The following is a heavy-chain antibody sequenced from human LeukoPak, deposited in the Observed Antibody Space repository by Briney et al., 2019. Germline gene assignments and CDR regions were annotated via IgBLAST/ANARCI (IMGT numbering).Heavy chain of an antibody. CDR1: GYTFTSYG. V-gene: IGHV1-18*01. D-gene: IGHD4-23*01. J-gene: IGHJ6*02. Sequence: ASVKVSCKASGYTFTSYGISWVRQAPGQGLEWMGWISAYNGNTNYAQKLQGRVTMTTDTSTSTAYMELRSLRSDDTAVYYCARDLIFGGNSYYYYYGMDVWGQGTTVTVSS. CDR2: ISAYNGNT. CDR3: ARDLIFGGNSYYYYYGMDV.